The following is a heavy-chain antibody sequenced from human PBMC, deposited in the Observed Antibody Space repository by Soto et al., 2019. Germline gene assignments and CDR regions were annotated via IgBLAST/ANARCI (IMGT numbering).Heavy chain of an antibody. V-gene: IGHV1-2*04. D-gene: IGHD6-19*01. CDR3: ACSSGYSSGWFDF. CDR2: INPNSGGT. Sequence: VXXAPGQGLEWMGWINPNSGGTNYAQKFQGWVTMTRDTSISTAYMELSRLRSDDTAVYYCACSSGYSSGWFDFWGQGTLVTVSS. J-gene: IGHJ4*02.